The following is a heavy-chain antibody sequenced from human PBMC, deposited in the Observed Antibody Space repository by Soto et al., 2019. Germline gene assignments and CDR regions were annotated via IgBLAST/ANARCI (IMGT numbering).Heavy chain of an antibody. CDR3: AKETSADEIDY. Sequence: QVQLVESGGGVVQPGRSLRLSCAASGFIFSGYAMHWVRQAPGKGLEWVAVISYDGNTKYYADSVKGRFTVSRDNSKNTLYVQMNNLSAEDTAMYYFAKETSADEIDYWGQGTLVTVSS. CDR2: ISYDGNTK. J-gene: IGHJ4*02. CDR1: GFIFSGYA. D-gene: IGHD3-3*01. V-gene: IGHV3-30-3*01.